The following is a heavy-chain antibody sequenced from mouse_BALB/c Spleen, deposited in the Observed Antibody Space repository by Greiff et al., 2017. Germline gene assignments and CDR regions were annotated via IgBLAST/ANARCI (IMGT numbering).Heavy chain of an antibody. V-gene: IGHV1-18*01. CDR3: AREGDYDGRGGFAY. J-gene: IGHJ3*01. CDR1: GYSFTGYT. Sequence: VQLQQSGPELVKPGASMKISCKASGYSFTGYTMNWVKQSQGKNLEWSGLSNPDNGGTSYNQKFKGKATLTVDKSSSTAYMELLSLTSEDSAVYYCAREGDYDGRGGFAYLGQWPLVTVSA. D-gene: IGHD2-4*01. CDR2: SNPDNGGT.